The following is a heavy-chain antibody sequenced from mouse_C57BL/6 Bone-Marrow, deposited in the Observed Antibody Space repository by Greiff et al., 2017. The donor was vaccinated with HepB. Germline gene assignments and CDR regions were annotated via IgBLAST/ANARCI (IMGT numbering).Heavy chain of an antibody. CDR1: GYTFTDYY. Sequence: VQLKESGPVLVKPGASVKMSCKASGYTFTDYYMNWVKQSHGKSLEWIGVINPYNGGTSYNQKFKGKATLTVDKSSSTAYMELNSLTSEDSAVYYCARPLLLRYLYAMDYWGQGTSVTVSS. J-gene: IGHJ4*01. CDR2: INPYNGGT. CDR3: ARPLLLRYLYAMDY. V-gene: IGHV1-19*01. D-gene: IGHD1-1*01.